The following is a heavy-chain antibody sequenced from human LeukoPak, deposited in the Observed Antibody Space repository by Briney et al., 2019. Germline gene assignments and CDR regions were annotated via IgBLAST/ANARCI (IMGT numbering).Heavy chain of an antibody. CDR2: IYYSGST. J-gene: IGHJ5*02. CDR3: ARVVVAATGLDP. V-gene: IGHV4-59*01. D-gene: IGHD2-15*01. CDR1: GGSISSYY. Sequence: SETLSPTCTVSGGSISSYYWSWIRQPPGKGLEWIGYIYYSGSTNYNPSLKSRVTISVDTSKNQFSLKLSSVTAADTAVYYCARVVVAATGLDPWGQGTLVTVSS.